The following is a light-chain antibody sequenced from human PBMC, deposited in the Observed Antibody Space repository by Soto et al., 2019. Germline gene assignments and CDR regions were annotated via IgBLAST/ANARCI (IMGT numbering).Light chain of an antibody. CDR2: DVT. Sequence: QSALTQPAAVSGSPGQSITMSCTGASSDIDGYDYVSWYQHHPGEAPKLLIYDVTNRPSGVSNRFSASKSGNTASLTISGLQAEDEDDYYCSSYTSRNTVVFGSGTKLTVL. J-gene: IGLJ2*01. CDR3: SSYTSRNTVV. V-gene: IGLV2-14*01. CDR1: SSDIDGYDY.